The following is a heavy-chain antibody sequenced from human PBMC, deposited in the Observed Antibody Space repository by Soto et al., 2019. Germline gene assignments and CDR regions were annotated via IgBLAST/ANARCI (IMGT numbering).Heavy chain of an antibody. CDR1: GGTFSSYA. CDR2: IIPIFGTA. V-gene: IGHV1-69*06. D-gene: IGHD5-12*01. CDR3: ARDLATITRWFDP. Sequence: SVKVSCKASGGTFSSYAISWVRQAPGQGLEWMGGIIPIFGTANYAQKFQGRVTVTADKSTSTAYVELSSLRSEDTAVYYCARDLATITRWFDPWGQGTLVTVSS. J-gene: IGHJ5*02.